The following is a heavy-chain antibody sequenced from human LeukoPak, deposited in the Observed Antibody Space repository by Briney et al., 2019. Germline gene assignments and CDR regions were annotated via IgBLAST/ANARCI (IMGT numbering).Heavy chain of an antibody. D-gene: IGHD3-22*01. CDR2: ISGRDDST. CDR1: GFSFSTYA. Sequence: GSLRLSCAASGFSFSTYAMSWVRQAPGKGLERVSRISGRDDSTDYADSVKGRFTISRDNSKDTLYLQMNSLRAEDTAVYYCSRNGASGYYAFDSVFDIWGQGTMVTVSS. V-gene: IGHV3-23*01. CDR3: SRNGASGYYAFDSVFDI. J-gene: IGHJ3*02.